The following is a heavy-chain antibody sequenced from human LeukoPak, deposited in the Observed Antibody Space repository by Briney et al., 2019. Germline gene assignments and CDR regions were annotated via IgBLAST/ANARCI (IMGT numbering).Heavy chain of an antibody. J-gene: IGHJ4*02. CDR3: ARPEYSSSWYALDFDY. CDR2: INPNSGGT. CDR1: GYTFTGYY. Sequence: PGASVKVSCKASGYTFTGYYMHWVRQAPGQGLEWMGWINPNSGGTTYAQKFQGRVTMTRDTSIGTAYMELSRLRSDDTAVYYCARPEYSSSWYALDFDYWGQGTLVTVSS. D-gene: IGHD6-13*01. V-gene: IGHV1-2*02.